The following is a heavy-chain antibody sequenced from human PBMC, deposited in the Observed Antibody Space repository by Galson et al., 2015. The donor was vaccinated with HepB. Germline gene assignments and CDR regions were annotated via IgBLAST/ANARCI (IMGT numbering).Heavy chain of an antibody. Sequence: SLRLSCAASGFTFSSYWMSWVRQAPGKGLEWVANIKQDGSEKYYVDSVKGRFTISRDNARNSLYLQMNSLRAEDTAVYYCARDNYDSSGYYYRNWGQGTLVTVSS. V-gene: IGHV3-7*03. CDR1: GFTFSSYW. J-gene: IGHJ4*02. CDR3: ARDNYDSSGYYYRN. D-gene: IGHD3-22*01. CDR2: IKQDGSEK.